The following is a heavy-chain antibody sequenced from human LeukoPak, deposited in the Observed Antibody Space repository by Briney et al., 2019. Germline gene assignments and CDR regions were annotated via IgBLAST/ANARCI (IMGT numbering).Heavy chain of an antibody. V-gene: IGHV3-21*01. Sequence: GGSLRLSCAASGFTFTSYNMNWVRQAPGKGLEWVSCISSSSNYIYQADSVKGRFTISRDNAKNSLSLQMNSLRAEDTAVYYCARDFHRRLYDSSGYYLYWGQGTLVTVSS. CDR2: ISSSSNYI. CDR1: GFTFTSYN. D-gene: IGHD3-22*01. CDR3: ARDFHRRLYDSSGYYLY. J-gene: IGHJ4*02.